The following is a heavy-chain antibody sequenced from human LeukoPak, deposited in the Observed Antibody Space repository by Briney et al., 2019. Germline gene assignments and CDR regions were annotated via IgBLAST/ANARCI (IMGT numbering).Heavy chain of an antibody. V-gene: IGHV3-7*01. D-gene: IGHD1-20*01. CDR1: GFTFSSCW. Sequence: GGSLRLSCAASGFTFSSCWMNWVRQAPGKGLEWVANIKPDGSEKYYVDSVKGRFTISRDNAKNSLYLQMNSLRDEDRAVYYCASGNWNDSAFDIWGQGTMVAVSS. CDR3: ASGNWNDSAFDI. CDR2: IKPDGSEK. J-gene: IGHJ3*02.